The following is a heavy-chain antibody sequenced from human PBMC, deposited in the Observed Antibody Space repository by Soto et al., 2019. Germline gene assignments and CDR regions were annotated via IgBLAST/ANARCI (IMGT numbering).Heavy chain of an antibody. Sequence: QVQLQESGPGLVKPSGTLSLTCAVSGDSISSSNWWSWVRQPPGKGLEWIGEIYHSGSTNYNPSLQTRVTISVDKSQNQFSLNLTSVTAADTAVYYCARHSGSYFRDYWGQGTLVTVSS. J-gene: IGHJ4*02. CDR2: IYHSGST. CDR1: GDSISSSNW. D-gene: IGHD1-26*01. V-gene: IGHV4-4*02. CDR3: ARHSGSYFRDY.